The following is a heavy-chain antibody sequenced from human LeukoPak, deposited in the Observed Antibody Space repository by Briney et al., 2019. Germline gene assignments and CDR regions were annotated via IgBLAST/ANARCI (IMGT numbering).Heavy chain of an antibody. CDR3: ARTESQGGDYGKYYYYMDV. V-gene: IGHV3-7*01. Sequence: GGSLRLSCAASGFTFSSYWMSWVRQAPGKGLEWVANIKQDGSEKYYVDSVKGRFTISRDNAKNSLYLQMNSLRAEDTAVYYCARTESQGGDYGKYYYYMDVWGKGTTVTVSS. J-gene: IGHJ6*03. D-gene: IGHD4-17*01. CDR1: GFTFSSYW. CDR2: IKQDGSEK.